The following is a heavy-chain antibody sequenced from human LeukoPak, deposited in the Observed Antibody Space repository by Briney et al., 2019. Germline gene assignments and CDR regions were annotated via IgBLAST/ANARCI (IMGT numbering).Heavy chain of an antibody. CDR3: ARAPGGAYGDYGSSAFDI. J-gene: IGHJ3*02. CDR1: GFTVSSNY. Sequence: GALRLSCAASGFTVSSNYMSWVRQAPGKGLEWVSVIYSGGSTYYADSVKGRFTISRDNSKNTLYLQMNSLRAEDTAVYYCARAPGGAYGDYGSSAFDIWGQGTMVTVSS. V-gene: IGHV3-66*01. D-gene: IGHD4-17*01. CDR2: IYSGGST.